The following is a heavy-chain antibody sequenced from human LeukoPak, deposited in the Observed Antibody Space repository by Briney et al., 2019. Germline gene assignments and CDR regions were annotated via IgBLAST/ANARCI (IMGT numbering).Heavy chain of an antibody. CDR2: ISSNGGST. D-gene: IGHD3-22*01. V-gene: IGHV3-64*01. J-gene: IGHJ4*02. CDR1: GFTFSSYA. Sequence: GGSLRLSCAASGFTFSSYAMHWVRQAPGKGLEYVSAISSNGGSTYYANSVKGRFTISRDNSKNTLYLQMGSLRAEDMAVYYCARDSNYDSSGYYYVFDYWGQGTLVTVSS. CDR3: ARDSNYDSSGYYYVFDY.